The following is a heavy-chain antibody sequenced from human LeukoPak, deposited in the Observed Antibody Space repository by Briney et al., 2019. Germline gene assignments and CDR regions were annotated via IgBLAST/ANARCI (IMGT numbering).Heavy chain of an antibody. J-gene: IGHJ4*02. CDR1: GGSFSGYY. Sequence: SETLSLTCAVYGGSFSGYYWSWIRQPPGKGLEWIGEINHSGSTNYNPSLKSRVTMSVDTSKNQFSLKLSSVTAADTAVYYCARGHPGRIWGQGTLVTVSS. D-gene: IGHD2/OR15-2a*01. CDR2: INHSGST. V-gene: IGHV4-34*01. CDR3: ARGHPGRI.